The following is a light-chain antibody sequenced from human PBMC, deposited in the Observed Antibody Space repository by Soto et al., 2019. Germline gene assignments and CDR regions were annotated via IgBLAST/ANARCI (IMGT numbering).Light chain of an antibody. CDR1: SSNIGAGYD. Sequence: QSVLTQPPSVSGAPGQRVTISCTGSSSNIGAGYDVHWYQQLPGTAPKLLIYGNSNRPSGVPDRFSGSKSGTSASLAITGLQAEDEADYYCQSYDSSLSAHVVLGGGTKVTVL. CDR3: QSYDSSLSAHVV. J-gene: IGLJ2*01. V-gene: IGLV1-40*01. CDR2: GNS.